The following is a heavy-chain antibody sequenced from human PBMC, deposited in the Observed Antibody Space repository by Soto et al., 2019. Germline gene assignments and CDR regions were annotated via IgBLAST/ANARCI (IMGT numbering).Heavy chain of an antibody. CDR1: GGSISDYF. CDR2: IYYSGNT. J-gene: IGHJ4*02. D-gene: IGHD6-13*01. V-gene: IGHV4-59*08. Sequence: QVQLQESGPGLVKPSETLSLTCTVSGGSISDYFWSWIRQPPGKGLEWIGYIYYSGNTKYNPSLKSRVTISVDTSKNQFSLNLSSVTAADTAVYYCARRPSSSWYDDYWGQGTLVAVSS. CDR3: ARRPSSSWYDDY.